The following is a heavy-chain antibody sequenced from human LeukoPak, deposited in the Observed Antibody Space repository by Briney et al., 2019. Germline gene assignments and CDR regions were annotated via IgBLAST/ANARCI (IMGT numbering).Heavy chain of an antibody. J-gene: IGHJ4*02. V-gene: IGHV4-4*09. CDR2: IYSSGST. Sequence: PSETLSLTCTVSGGSISSYHWSWIRQPPGKRLEWIGYIYSSGSTNYNPPLNSRVTISVDTSKNQFSLKLTSVTAEDTAVYYCARGFYDGSGYSNPFDCWGQGTLVTVSS. CDR3: ARGFYDGSGYSNPFDC. CDR1: GGSISSYH. D-gene: IGHD3-22*01.